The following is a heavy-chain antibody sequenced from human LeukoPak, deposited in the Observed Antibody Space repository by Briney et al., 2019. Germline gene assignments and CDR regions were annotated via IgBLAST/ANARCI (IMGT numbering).Heavy chain of an antibody. D-gene: IGHD3-22*01. CDR2: IYYSGRT. V-gene: IGHV4-39*01. CDR3: ARHSGDSSGYYEFYYYYMDV. CDR1: GGSISSSSYY. Sequence: PSETLSLTCTVSGGSISSSSYYWGWIRQPPGKGLEWIGSIYYSGRTYYNPSLKSRVTISVDMSKNQFSLKLSSVTAADTAVYYCARHSGDSSGYYEFYYYYMDVWGKGTTVTVSS. J-gene: IGHJ6*03.